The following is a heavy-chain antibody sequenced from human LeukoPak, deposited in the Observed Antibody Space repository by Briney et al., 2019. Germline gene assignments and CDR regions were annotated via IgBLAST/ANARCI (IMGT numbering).Heavy chain of an antibody. Sequence: GGSLRLSCDASGFTVNSYAMNWVRQAPGKGLGWVSVISASGDNTYYADSVKGRFTISRDDSKNTVYLQMNSLRADDTAVYHCAKGGRRHYGDYVAFWGQGTLVTVSS. J-gene: IGHJ4*02. CDR3: AKGGRRHYGDYVAF. CDR1: GFTVNSYA. V-gene: IGHV3-23*01. D-gene: IGHD4-17*01. CDR2: ISASGDNT.